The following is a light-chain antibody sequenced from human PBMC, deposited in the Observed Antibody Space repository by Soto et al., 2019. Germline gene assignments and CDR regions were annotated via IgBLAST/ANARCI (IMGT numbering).Light chain of an antibody. Sequence: QSALTQPPSASGSPGQSVTISCTGTSSDVGAYNYLSWYQQHPGKAPKLMIYEVSKRPSGVHDRFSGSKSGNTASLTVSGLQAEDEADYYCSSYAGSNNYVFGPGTKLTVL. CDR3: SSYAGSNNYV. CDR2: EVS. CDR1: SSDVGAYNY. J-gene: IGLJ1*01. V-gene: IGLV2-8*01.